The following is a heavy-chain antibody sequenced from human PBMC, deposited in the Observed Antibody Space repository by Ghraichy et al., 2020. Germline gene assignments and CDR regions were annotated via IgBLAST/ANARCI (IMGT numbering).Heavy chain of an antibody. CDR2: INVTGNN. CDR1: GDSVSSSPYY. V-gene: IGHV4-39*07. D-gene: IGHD1-26*01. CDR3: ARGGPPRSGGYPDALDI. Sequence: SETLSLTCSVSGDSVSSSPYYWGWVRQPPGLGLEWITSINVTGNNNYNPSLKGRVTISVDTSTNQFSLRLTSVTAADAAVYYCARGGPPRSGGYPDALDIWGQRTMITVSS. J-gene: IGHJ3*02.